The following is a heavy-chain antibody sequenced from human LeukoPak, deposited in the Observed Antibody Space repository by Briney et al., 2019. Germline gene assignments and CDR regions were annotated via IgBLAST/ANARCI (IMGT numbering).Heavy chain of an antibody. CDR1: GFTFSSYG. Sequence: PGRSLRLSCAASGFTFSSYGMHWVRQAPGKGLEWVAVIWYDGSNKYYADSVKGRFTISRDNSKNTLYPQMNSLRAEDTAVYYCARDPSSDFWSGYPDYWGQGTLVTVSS. CDR2: IWYDGSNK. V-gene: IGHV3-33*01. D-gene: IGHD3-3*01. J-gene: IGHJ4*02. CDR3: ARDPSSDFWSGYPDY.